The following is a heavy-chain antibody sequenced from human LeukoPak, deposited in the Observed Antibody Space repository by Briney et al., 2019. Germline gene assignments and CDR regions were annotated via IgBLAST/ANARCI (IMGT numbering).Heavy chain of an antibody. CDR1: GGTFSSYA. Sequence: GSSVKVSCKASGGTFSSYAISWVRPAPGQGLEWMGRIIPILGIANYAQKFQGRVTITADKSTSTAYMEPSSLRSEDTAVYYCARAVGATTCDYWGQGTLVTVSS. CDR2: IIPILGIA. CDR3: ARAVGATTCDY. D-gene: IGHD1-26*01. J-gene: IGHJ4*02. V-gene: IGHV1-69*04.